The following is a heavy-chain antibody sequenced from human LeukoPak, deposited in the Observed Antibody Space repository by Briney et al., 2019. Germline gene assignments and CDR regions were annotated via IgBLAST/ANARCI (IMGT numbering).Heavy chain of an antibody. J-gene: IGHJ4*02. Sequence: GGSLRLSCAASGFTFTTYWMGWVRQAPGKGLEWVANINQDGSEKYYVDSVKGRFTISRDNAKNSLYLQMNSLRAEDTAVYYCARVEYCGGDCYSSVGYFDYWGQGTLVTVSS. CDR3: ARVEYCGGDCYSSVGYFDY. CDR2: INQDGSEK. CDR1: GFTFTTYW. D-gene: IGHD2-21*02. V-gene: IGHV3-7*01.